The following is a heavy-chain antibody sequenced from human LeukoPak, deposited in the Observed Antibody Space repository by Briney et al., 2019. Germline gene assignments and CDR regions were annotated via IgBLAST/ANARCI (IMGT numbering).Heavy chain of an antibody. D-gene: IGHD1-26*01. Sequence: GGSRRLSCAAAGCPFKVQRTGWVRQPQGRGRYWVASMREDGREIYYVDSAKGRFTISRDNPKNSLYLQMNFLRAEDTAVYYCARGGATRGRFENWGQGTLVTVSS. CDR2: MREDGREI. CDR1: GCPFKVQR. CDR3: ARGGATRGRFEN. V-gene: IGHV3-7*01. J-gene: IGHJ4*02.